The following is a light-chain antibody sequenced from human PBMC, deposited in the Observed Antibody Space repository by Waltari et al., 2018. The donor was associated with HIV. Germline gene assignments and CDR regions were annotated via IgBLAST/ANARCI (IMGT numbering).Light chain of an antibody. CDR3: CSYTSSDTWV. Sequence: QSALTQPASVPGSPGQSVTVSCSGSGKHLGPYDYFSLFPPHPHNAPQLIIFDVSKRPSGISDRFSASKSGNTASLTISGLQPEDEADYFCCSYTSSDTWVFGGGTKVTVL. CDR1: GKHLGPYDY. J-gene: IGLJ3*02. V-gene: IGLV2-14*03. CDR2: DVS.